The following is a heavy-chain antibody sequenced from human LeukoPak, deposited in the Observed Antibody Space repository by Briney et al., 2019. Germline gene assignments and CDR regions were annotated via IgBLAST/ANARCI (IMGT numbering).Heavy chain of an antibody. D-gene: IGHD2-2*01. Sequence: SETLSLTCTVSGGSVSSAGYYWSWIRQHPGKALEWIGYIYYRGSTYFNPSLKSRVTISVDMSANQFSLKLGSVTAADTAVYYCARATGYCGSSSCYSLDYWGQGTLVTVSS. J-gene: IGHJ4*02. CDR2: IYYRGST. V-gene: IGHV4-31*03. CDR3: ARATGYCGSSSCYSLDY. CDR1: GGSVSSAGYY.